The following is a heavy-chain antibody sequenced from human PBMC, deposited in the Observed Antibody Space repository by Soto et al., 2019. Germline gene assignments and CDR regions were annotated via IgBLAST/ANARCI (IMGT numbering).Heavy chain of an antibody. V-gene: IGHV1-8*02. CDR1: GYTFTSYG. D-gene: IGHD6-13*01. J-gene: IGHJ4*02. CDR2: MNPNNGST. Sequence: ASVKVSCKASGYTFTSYGISWVRQAPGQGLEWMGWMNPNNGSTVYAQKFQGRVTMTRNTSISTAYMELSSLRSEDTAVYYCAREKSSWYDYWGQGTLVTVSS. CDR3: AREKSSWYDY.